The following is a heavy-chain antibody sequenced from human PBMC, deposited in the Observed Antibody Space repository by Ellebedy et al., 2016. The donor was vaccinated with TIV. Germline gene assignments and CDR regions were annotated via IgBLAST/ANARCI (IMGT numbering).Heavy chain of an antibody. J-gene: IGHJ4*02. D-gene: IGHD3-22*01. V-gene: IGHV5-51*01. Sequence: GGSLRLXCKGSGYSFTSYWIGWVRQMPGKGLEWMGIIYPGDSDTRYSPSFQGQVTISADKSISTAYLQWSSLKASDTAMYYCARPRYDSSGYLTYWGQGTLVTVSS. CDR3: ARPRYDSSGYLTY. CDR1: GYSFTSYW. CDR2: IYPGDSDT.